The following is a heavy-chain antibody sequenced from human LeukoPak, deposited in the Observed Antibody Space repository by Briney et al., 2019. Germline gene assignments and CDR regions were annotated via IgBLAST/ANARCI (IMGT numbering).Heavy chain of an antibody. V-gene: IGHV3-7*01. D-gene: IGHD6-13*01. J-gene: IGHJ4*02. CDR1: GFTFSRNL. CDR2: IYQDGSEK. CDR3: ASERPSSSWYDY. Sequence: GGSLRLSCAASGFTFSRNLMTWVRQAPGKGLEWVAHIYQDGSEKYYVDSVRGRFTISRDNAKNTLYLQMNSLRAEDTAVYFCASERPSSSWYDYRGQGTLVTVSS.